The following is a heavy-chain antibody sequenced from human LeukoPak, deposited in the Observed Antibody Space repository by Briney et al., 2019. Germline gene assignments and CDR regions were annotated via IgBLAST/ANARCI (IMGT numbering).Heavy chain of an antibody. J-gene: IGHJ4*02. CDR3: ARHAVYAGSGWAFDY. D-gene: IGHD6-19*01. V-gene: IGHV4-34*01. CDR1: GGSFSGYY. CDR2: INHSGST. Sequence: SETLSLTCAVYGGSFSGYYWSWIRQPPGKGLEWIGEINHSGSTNYNPSLKSRVTISVDTSKNQFSLKLSSVTAADTAVYYCARHAVYAGSGWAFDYWGQGTLVTVSS.